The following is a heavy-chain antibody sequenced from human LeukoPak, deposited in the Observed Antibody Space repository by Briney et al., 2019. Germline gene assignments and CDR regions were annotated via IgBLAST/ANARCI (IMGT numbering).Heavy chain of an antibody. CDR2: ISRSGRTI. CDR3: ARVYSGSWYFDL. V-gene: IGHV3-48*03. D-gene: IGHD5-12*01. CDR1: GFTFSGYE. Sequence: GGTLRLSCAASGFTFSGYEMIWVRQAPGKGLEWVSYISRSGRTIYDADSVKGRFTISRDNAKNSLYLQMNSLRAEDTAVYYCARVYSGSWYFDLWGRGTLVTVSS. J-gene: IGHJ2*01.